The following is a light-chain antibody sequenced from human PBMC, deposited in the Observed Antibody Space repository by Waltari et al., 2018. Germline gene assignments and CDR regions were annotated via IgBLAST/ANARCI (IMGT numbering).Light chain of an antibody. CDR3: QQYNDYSRGT. CDR1: QRISTW. V-gene: IGKV1-5*03. Sequence: IQMTQSPSTLSASVGDRVTIACRASQRISTWLAWYQQKPGKAPNLLIYKASNLESGVPSRFSGSGSGTEFTLTISSLQPDDYATYYCQQYNDYSRGTFGQGTKVEIK. CDR2: KAS. J-gene: IGKJ1*01.